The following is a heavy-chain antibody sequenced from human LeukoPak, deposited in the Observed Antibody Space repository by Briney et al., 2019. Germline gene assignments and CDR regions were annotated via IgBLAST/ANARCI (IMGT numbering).Heavy chain of an antibody. Sequence: GGSLRLSCAASGFTFSDYYMSWIRQAPGKGLEWVSYISSSGSTIYYADSVKGRFTISRGNAKNSLYLQMNSLRAEDTAVYYCARADYYYDSSGYDYFDYWGQGTLVTVSS. CDR1: GFTFSDYY. CDR2: ISSSGSTI. J-gene: IGHJ4*02. CDR3: ARADYYYDSSGYDYFDY. D-gene: IGHD3-22*01. V-gene: IGHV3-11*01.